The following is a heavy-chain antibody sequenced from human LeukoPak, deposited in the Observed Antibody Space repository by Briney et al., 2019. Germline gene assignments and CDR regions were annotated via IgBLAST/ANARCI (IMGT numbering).Heavy chain of an antibody. CDR3: ARGLYGVTMVRGVHKRDYYYYYGMDV. D-gene: IGHD3-10*01. V-gene: IGHV4-34*01. CDR1: GGSFSGYY. Sequence: SETLSLTCAVYGGSFSGYYWSRIRQPPGKGLEWIGEINHSGSTNYNPSLKSRVTISVDTSKNQFSLKLSSVTAADTAVYYCARGLYGVTMVRGVHKRDYYYYYGMDVWGQGTTVTVSS. CDR2: INHSGST. J-gene: IGHJ6*02.